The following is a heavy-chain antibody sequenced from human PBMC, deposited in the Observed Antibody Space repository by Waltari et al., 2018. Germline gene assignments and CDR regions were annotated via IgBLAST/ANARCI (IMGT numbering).Heavy chain of an antibody. J-gene: IGHJ2*01. CDR1: GCSLNSYE. CDR2: ISSSGGTV. CDR3: AREAMAVFYWYFDL. D-gene: IGHD6-19*01. Sequence: EVQLVESGGGLVQPGGSLRLSCAASGCSLNSYEMNWVRQAPGKGLEWVSHISSSGGTVYYADSVKGRFTISRDNAKNSLYLQMNSLGVDDTAVYYCAREAMAVFYWYFDLWGRGTLVTVSS. V-gene: IGHV3-48*03.